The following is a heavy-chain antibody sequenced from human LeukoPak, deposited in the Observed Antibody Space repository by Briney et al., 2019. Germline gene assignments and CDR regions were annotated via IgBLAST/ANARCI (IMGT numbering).Heavy chain of an antibody. D-gene: IGHD3-9*01. CDR1: GYTFTSYD. CDR2: MNPNSGNT. V-gene: IGHV1-8*01. Sequence: ASVKVSCKASGYTFTSYDINWVRQATGQGLEWMGWMNPNSGNTGYAQKFQGRVTMTRNTSISTAYMELSSLRSEDTAVYYYARGTAGLRYFDLLLGDYYYYYYMDVWGQGTTVTVSS. J-gene: IGHJ6*03. CDR3: ARGTAGLRYFDLLLGDYYYYYYMDV.